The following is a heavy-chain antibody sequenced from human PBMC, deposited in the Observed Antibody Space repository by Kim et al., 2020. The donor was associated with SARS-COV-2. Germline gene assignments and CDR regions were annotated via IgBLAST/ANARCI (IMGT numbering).Heavy chain of an antibody. V-gene: IGHV3-23*01. CDR3: AKAEIDWLVDSNGMDL. J-gene: IGHJ6*02. Sequence: GGSLRLSCAASGFTFSSYAMNWVRQAPGKGLEWVSYISSSGSNINYADSVKGRFTISRDNSKNSLHLQMNSLRGEDTAVYYCAKAEIDWLVDSNGMDLWGQGTPVTVSS. D-gene: IGHD3-9*01. CDR2: ISSSGSNI. CDR1: GFTFSSYA.